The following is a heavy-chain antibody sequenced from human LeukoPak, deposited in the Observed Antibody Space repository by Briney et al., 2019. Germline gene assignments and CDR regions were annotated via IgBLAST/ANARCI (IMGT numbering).Heavy chain of an antibody. CDR3: AKENCSSTSCYLDGYSSSWVY. J-gene: IGHJ4*02. CDR2: ISYDGSNK. D-gene: IGHD2-2*01. CDR1: GFTFSSYG. V-gene: IGHV3-30*18. Sequence: GGSLRLSCAASGFTFSSYGMHWVRQAPGKGLEWVAVISYDGSNKYYADSVKGRFTISRDNSKNTLYLQMNSLRAEDTAVYYCAKENCSSTSCYLDGYSSSWVYWGQGTLVTVSS.